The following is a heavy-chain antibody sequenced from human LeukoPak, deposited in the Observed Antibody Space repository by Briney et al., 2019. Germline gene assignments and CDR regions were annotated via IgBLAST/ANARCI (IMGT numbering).Heavy chain of an antibody. J-gene: IGHJ4*02. CDR1: GFTFSSYA. CDR3: ARDEESGGYSSSWDFDY. D-gene: IGHD6-13*01. CDR2: ISYDGSNK. Sequence: GGSLRLSCAASGFTFSSYAMHWVRQAPGKGLEWVAVISYDGSNKYYADSVKGRFTISRDNSKNTLYLQMNSLRAEDTAVYYCARDEESGGYSSSWDFDYWGQGTLVTVSS. V-gene: IGHV3-30*04.